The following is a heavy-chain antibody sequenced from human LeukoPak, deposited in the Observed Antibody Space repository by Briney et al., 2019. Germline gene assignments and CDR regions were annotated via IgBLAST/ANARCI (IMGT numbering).Heavy chain of an antibody. J-gene: IGHJ4*02. CDR1: GYTFNNYG. Sequence: GASVKVSCKTSGYTFNNYGISWVRQAPGQGLEWMGWINPNSGGTNYAQKFQGRVTMTRDTSINTAYMELNRLTSDDTAVYYCATNFYSNSWSLTDWGQGTLVTVSS. D-gene: IGHD6-13*01. CDR2: INPNSGGT. CDR3: ATNFYSNSWSLTD. V-gene: IGHV1-2*02.